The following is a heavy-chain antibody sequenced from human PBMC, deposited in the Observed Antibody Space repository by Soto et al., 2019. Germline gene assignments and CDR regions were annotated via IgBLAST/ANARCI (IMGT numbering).Heavy chain of an antibody. Sequence: PGGSLRLSCAASGFTFSTYAMSWVRQAPGKGLEWVSTIDNSGGITYYADSVKGRFTISRDNSKNTLYLQMNSLRAEDTAVYYCAKGGYNYGSLFDCWGQGTLVTVSS. CDR1: GFTFSTYA. CDR3: AKGGYNYGSLFDC. D-gene: IGHD5-18*01. J-gene: IGHJ4*02. CDR2: IDNSGGIT. V-gene: IGHV3-23*05.